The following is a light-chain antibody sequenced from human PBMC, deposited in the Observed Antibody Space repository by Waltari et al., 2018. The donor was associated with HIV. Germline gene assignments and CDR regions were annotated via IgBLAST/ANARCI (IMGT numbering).Light chain of an antibody. CDR3: QQYFSLPLT. CDR1: QTVFYRFNHENY. CDR2: WAS. J-gene: IGKJ4*01. V-gene: IGKV4-1*01. Sequence: VMTPSPDPLAVSLFESATLNFQPSQTVFYRFNHENYLAWYQQKPGQHPKLLIYWASTRESGVPARFNGSGSGTDFTLTISSLQAEDVAVYYCQQYFSLPLTFGGGTKVEIK.